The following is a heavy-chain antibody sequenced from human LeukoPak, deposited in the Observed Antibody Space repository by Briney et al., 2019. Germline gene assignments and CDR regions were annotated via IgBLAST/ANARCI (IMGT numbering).Heavy chain of an antibody. CDR2: IKKDGSEK. V-gene: IGHV3-7*01. J-gene: IGHJ3*02. Sequence: GGSLRLSCAASGFTFSNYWMTWVRQAPGKGLEWVANIKKDGSEKNYVDSVKGRFTISRDNAKNSLYLQMNSLRAEDTAVYYCARDSSSGDDAFDIWGQGTMVTVSS. CDR1: GFTFSNYW. D-gene: IGHD3-22*01. CDR3: ARDSSSGDDAFDI.